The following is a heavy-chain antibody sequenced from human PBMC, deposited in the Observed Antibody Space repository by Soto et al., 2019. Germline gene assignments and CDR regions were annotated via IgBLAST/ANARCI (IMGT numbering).Heavy chain of an antibody. D-gene: IGHD3-10*01. CDR3: AKPKAGSGSYITNWFDP. Sequence: PGGSLRLSCAASGFTFSSYGMHWVRQAPGKGLEWVTVISYDGSNKYYADSVKGRFTISRDNSKNTLYLQMNSLRAEDTAVYYCAKPKAGSGSYITNWFDPWGQGTLVTV. CDR2: ISYDGSNK. V-gene: IGHV3-30*18. J-gene: IGHJ5*02. CDR1: GFTFSSYG.